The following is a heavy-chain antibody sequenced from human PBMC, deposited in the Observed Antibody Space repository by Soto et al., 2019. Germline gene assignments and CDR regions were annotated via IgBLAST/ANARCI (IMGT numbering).Heavy chain of an antibody. V-gene: IGHV4-31*03. CDR2: IYNSGAT. CDR3: ARSVDY. CDR1: GGSISSGDYY. J-gene: IGHJ4*02. Sequence: QVQLQQSGPGLVKPSQTLSLTCTVTGGSISSGDYYWISIRQHQGKGLEWLGYIYNSGATYYKASMKSRVSISVDTSKNQFALMLCSVTAADTAVYYRARSVDYWGQGTLVTVS.